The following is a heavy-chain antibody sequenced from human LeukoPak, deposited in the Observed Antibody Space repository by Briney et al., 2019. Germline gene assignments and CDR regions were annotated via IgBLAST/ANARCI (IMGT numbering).Heavy chain of an antibody. CDR2: IYYSGGT. J-gene: IGHJ4*02. Sequence: SETLSPTCTVSGGSVSTYYWSWIRQPPGKGLEWIGYIYYSGGTNYNPSLKSRVTISVDTSKNQFSLKLSSVTAADAAVYYCARETGYFDYWGQGTLVTVSS. D-gene: IGHD3-10*01. CDR1: GGSVSTYY. V-gene: IGHV4-59*02. CDR3: ARETGYFDY.